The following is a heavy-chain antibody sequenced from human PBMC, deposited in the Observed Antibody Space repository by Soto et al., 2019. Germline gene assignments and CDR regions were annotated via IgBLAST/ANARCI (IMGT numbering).Heavy chain of an antibody. V-gene: IGHV4-30-4*01. CDR2: IYYSGST. J-gene: IGHJ6*02. Sequence: QVQLQESGPGLVKPSQTLSLTCTVSGGSISSGDYSWSWIRQPPGKGLEWIGYIYYSGSTCYNPALKSRVTTPVDTSKKHFPLKLASVTAADSAGYYCARATPVVTDVWGQGTTVTVAS. D-gene: IGHD5-18*01. CDR1: GGSISSGDYS. CDR3: ARATPVVTDV.